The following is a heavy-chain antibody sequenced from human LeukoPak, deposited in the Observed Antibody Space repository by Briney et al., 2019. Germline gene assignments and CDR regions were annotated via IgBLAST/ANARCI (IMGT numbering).Heavy chain of an antibody. V-gene: IGHV3-7*01. J-gene: IGHJ4*02. D-gene: IGHD7-27*01. CDR3: ATRYNWGRY. CDR2: IKQDGSEK. Sequence: PGGSLRLSCAASGFTFSSYLMSWFRQAPGKGLEWVANIKQDGSEKYYVGSVKGRFTISRDNAKNSPFLQMNSLRAEDTAVYYCATRYNWGRYWGQGTLVTVSS. CDR1: GFTFSSYL.